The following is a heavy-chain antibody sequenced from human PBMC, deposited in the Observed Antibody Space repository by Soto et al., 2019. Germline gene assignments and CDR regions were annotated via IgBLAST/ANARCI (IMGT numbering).Heavy chain of an antibody. J-gene: IGHJ6*02. CDR1: GYTLTGLS. D-gene: IGHD2-15*01. V-gene: IGHV1-24*01. CDR2: FDPEDGET. CDR3: ATRIRDGRYYYYGMDV. Sequence: ASVKVSCKVSGYTLTGLSMHWVRQAPGKGLEWMGGFDPEDGETIYAQKFQGRVTMTEDTSTDTAYMELSSLRSEDTAVYYCATRIRDGRYYYYGMDVWGQGTTVTVSS.